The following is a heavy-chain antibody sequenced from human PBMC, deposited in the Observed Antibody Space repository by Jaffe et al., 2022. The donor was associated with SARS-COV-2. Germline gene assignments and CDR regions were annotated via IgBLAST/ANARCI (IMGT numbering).Heavy chain of an antibody. D-gene: IGHD2-8*01. CDR2: IYYSGST. CDR1: GGSISSYY. J-gene: IGHJ3*02. CDR3: ARLTDIVLMVYAIHAFDI. V-gene: IGHV4-59*08. Sequence: QVQLQESGPGLVKPSETLSLTCTVSGGSISSYYWSWIRQPPGKGLEWIGYIYYSGSTNYNPSLKSRVTISVDTSKNQFSLKLSSVTAADTAVYYCARLTDIVLMVYAIHAFDIWGQGTMVTVSS.